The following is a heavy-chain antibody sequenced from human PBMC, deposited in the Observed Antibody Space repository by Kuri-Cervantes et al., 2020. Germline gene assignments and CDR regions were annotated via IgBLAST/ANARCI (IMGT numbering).Heavy chain of an antibody. CDR3: AVVTATHY. V-gene: IGHV3-30*02. CDR2: IRYDGSNK. D-gene: IGHD2-21*02. J-gene: IGHJ4*02. Sequence: GESLKISCAASGFTFSSYGMHWVRQAPGKGLEWVAFIRYDGSNKYYADSVKGRFTISRDNSKNTLYLQMNSLRAEDTAVYYCAVVTATHYWGQGTLVTVSS. CDR1: GFTFSSYG.